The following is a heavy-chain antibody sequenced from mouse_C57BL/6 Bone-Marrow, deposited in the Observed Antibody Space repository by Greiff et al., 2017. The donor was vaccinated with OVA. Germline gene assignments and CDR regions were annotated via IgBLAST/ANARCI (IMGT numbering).Heavy chain of an antibody. CDR2: IFPGSGST. CDR3: ARGAITTVVAYYYAMDY. D-gene: IGHD1-1*01. CDR1: GYTFTDYY. Sequence: QVQLQQSGPELVKPGASVKISCKASGYTFTDYYINWVKQRPGQGLEWIGWIFPGSGSTYYNEKFKGKATLTVDKSSSTAYMLLSSLTSEDSAVYFCARGAITTVVAYYYAMDYWGQGTSVTVSS. V-gene: IGHV1-75*01. J-gene: IGHJ4*01.